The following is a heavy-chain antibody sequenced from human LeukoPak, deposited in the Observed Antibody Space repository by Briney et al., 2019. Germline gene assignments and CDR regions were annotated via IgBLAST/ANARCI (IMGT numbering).Heavy chain of an antibody. CDR3: ARVVVPAAIIGFDP. D-gene: IGHD2-2*01. J-gene: IGHJ5*02. V-gene: IGHV4-39*01. Sequence: SETLSLTCTVSGGSISSSSYYWGWIRQPPGKGLEWIGSIYYSGSTYYNPSLKSRVTISVDTSKNQFSLKLSSVTAADTAVYYCARVVVPAAIIGFDPWGQGTLVTVSS. CDR1: GGSISSSSYY. CDR2: IYYSGST.